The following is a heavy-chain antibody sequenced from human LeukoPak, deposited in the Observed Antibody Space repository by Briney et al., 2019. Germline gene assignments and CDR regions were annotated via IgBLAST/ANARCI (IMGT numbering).Heavy chain of an antibody. CDR2: INSDGSST. V-gene: IGHV3-74*01. CDR3: ARGYSGTYRIDY. D-gene: IGHD1-26*01. Sequence: GGSLRLSCAASGFTFSSYWMRWVRQAPGKGLVWVSRINSDGSSTSYADSVKGRFTISRDNAKNTLSLQMNRLRADDTAVYYCARGYSGTYRIDYWGQGTLVTVSS. CDR1: GFTFSSYW. J-gene: IGHJ4*02.